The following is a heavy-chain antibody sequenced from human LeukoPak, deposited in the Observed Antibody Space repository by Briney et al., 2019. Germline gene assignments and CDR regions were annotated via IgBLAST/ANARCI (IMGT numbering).Heavy chain of an antibody. D-gene: IGHD3-9*01. V-gene: IGHV3-23*01. J-gene: IGHJ4*02. CDR2: ISGSGGST. CDR3: ASALYDILTGYYREPYDY. CDR1: GLTFSSYA. Sequence: GGSLRLSCAASGLTFSSYAMSWVRQAPGKGLEWVSAISGSGGSTYYADSVKGRFTISRDNSKNTLYLQMNSLRAEDTAVYYCASALYDILTGYYREPYDYWGQGTLVTVSS.